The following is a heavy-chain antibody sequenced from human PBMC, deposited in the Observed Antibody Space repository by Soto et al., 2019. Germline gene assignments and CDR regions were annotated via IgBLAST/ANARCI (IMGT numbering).Heavy chain of an antibody. Sequence: GGSLRLSCAGTGVTFGSYVMNWVRQAPGKGREWVSGLSGSWKTNYYTDPATGRFTISRDNSRNILYLQISSLIADDSPIYYCAKKAVPDSAINYFAMDVWGQGTTVTVSS. D-gene: IGHD2-21*02. J-gene: IGHJ6*02. CDR1: GVTFGSYV. CDR3: AKKAVPDSAINYFAMDV. CDR2: LSGSWKTN. V-gene: IGHV3-23*01.